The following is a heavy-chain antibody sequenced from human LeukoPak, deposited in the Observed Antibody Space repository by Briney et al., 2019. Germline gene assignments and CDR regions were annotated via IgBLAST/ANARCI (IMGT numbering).Heavy chain of an antibody. Sequence: SETLSLTCTVSGGSVSSGSYYWSWIRRPPGKGLEWIGHIYYSGSTNYNPSLKSRVTISVDTSKNQFSLKLSSVTAADTAVYYCAQSPPYYYDSSGYLVWGQGTLVTVS. V-gene: IGHV4-61*01. D-gene: IGHD3-22*01. CDR3: AQSPPYYYDSSGYLV. J-gene: IGHJ4*02. CDR2: IYYSGST. CDR1: GGSVSSGSYY.